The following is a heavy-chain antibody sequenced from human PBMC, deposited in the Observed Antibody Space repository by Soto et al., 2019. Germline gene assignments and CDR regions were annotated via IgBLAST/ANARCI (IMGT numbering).Heavy chain of an antibody. CDR1: GFTFSSYA. Sequence: GGSLRLSCAASGFTFSSYAMSWVRQAPGKGLEWVSAISGSGGSTYYADSVEGRFTISRDNSKNTLYLQMNSLRAEDTAVYYCAKDALMITFGGVIVGYFDYWGQGTLVTVSS. D-gene: IGHD3-16*02. CDR2: ISGSGGST. V-gene: IGHV3-23*01. J-gene: IGHJ4*02. CDR3: AKDALMITFGGVIVGYFDY.